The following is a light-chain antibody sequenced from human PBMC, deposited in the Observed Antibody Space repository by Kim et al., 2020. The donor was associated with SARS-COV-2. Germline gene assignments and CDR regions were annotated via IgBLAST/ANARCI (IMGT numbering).Light chain of an antibody. J-gene: IGKJ1*01. CDR2: AAA. CDR1: QSNGRY. V-gene: IGKV1-39*01. CDR3: QQSYSIPWT. Sequence: ASVGDRVTIICRASQSNGRYLKWYQQKSGKAPKVLIYAAAHLQSGVPSRFSASGSGTDFTLTVSSLQPEDCATYYCQQSYSIPWTFGQGTKVDIK.